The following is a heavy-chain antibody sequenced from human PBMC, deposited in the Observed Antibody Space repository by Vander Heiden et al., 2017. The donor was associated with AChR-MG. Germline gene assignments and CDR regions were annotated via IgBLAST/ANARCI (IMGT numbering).Heavy chain of an antibody. D-gene: IGHD3-3*01. CDR1: GGSIRSSSYY. CDR3: ARHSKRFLEWLLFDY. V-gene: IGHV4-39*01. Sequence: QLQLQESGPGLVKPSETLSLTCTVPGGSIRSSSYYWGWIRQTPGKGLEWIGSIYYSGSTYYNPSLKSRVTISVDTSNNQFSLNLSSVTAAETAVYYCARHSKRFLEWLLFDYWGQGTLVTVSS. CDR2: IYYSGST. J-gene: IGHJ4*02.